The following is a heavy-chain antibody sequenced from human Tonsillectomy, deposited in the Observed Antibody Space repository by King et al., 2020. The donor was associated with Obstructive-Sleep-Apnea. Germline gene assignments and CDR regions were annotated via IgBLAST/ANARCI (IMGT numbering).Heavy chain of an antibody. Sequence: VQLVESGGGLVKPGGSLRLSCTASGFIFSDYYMTWIRQAPGKGLEWVSYISGSSSYTNYADSVKGRFTISRDNAKNSLYPQMNSLRDEDAAVYYCARDRVVPAARQFDYWGQGTLVTVSS. D-gene: IGHD2-2*01. CDR2: ISGSSSYT. CDR3: ARDRVVPAARQFDY. V-gene: IGHV3-11*06. J-gene: IGHJ4*02. CDR1: GFIFSDYY.